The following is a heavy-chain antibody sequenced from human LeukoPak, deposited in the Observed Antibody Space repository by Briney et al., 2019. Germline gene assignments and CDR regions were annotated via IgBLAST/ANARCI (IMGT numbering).Heavy chain of an antibody. CDR1: GFTFSSYE. CDR2: ISSSGSTI. J-gene: IGHJ4*02. D-gene: IGHD4-17*01. CDR3: AIKSDYGDYLGGDY. Sequence: GGSLRLSCAASGFTFSSYEMNWVRQAPGKGLEWVSYISSSGSTIYYADSVKGRFTISRDNAKNSLYLQMNSLRAEDTAVYYCAIKSDYGDYLGGDYWGQGTPVTVSS. V-gene: IGHV3-48*03.